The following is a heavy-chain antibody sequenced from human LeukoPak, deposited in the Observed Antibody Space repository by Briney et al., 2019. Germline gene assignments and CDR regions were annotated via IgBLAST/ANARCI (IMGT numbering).Heavy chain of an antibody. CDR1: GGTFSSYA. D-gene: IGHD2-2*01. V-gene: IGHV1-69*04. J-gene: IGHJ4*02. CDR2: IIPILGIA. CDR3: ARARDIVVVPAAIGDY. Sequence: SVKVSCKASGGTFSSYAISWVRQAPGQGLEWMGRIIPILGIANYAQKFQGRVTITADKSTSTAYMELSSLRSEDTAVYYCARARDIVVVPAAIGDYWGQGTLVTVSS.